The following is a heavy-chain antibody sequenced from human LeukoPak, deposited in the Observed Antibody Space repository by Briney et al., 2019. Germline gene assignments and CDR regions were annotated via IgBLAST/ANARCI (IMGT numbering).Heavy chain of an antibody. J-gene: IGHJ5*02. CDR3: ARALKGNYYSGSGTYRWFAP. Sequence: ASVKVSCKASGYTFTSYYMHWVRQAPGQGLEWMGWINPNSGGTNYAQKFQGRVTMTRDTSISTAYMELSRLRSEDTAVYYCARALKGNYYSGSGTYRWFAPWGQGTLVTVSS. CDR2: INPNSGGT. CDR1: GYTFTSYY. V-gene: IGHV1-2*02. D-gene: IGHD3-10*01.